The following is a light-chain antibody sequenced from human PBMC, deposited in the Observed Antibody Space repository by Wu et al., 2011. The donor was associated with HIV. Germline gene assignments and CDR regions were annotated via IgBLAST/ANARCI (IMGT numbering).Light chain of an antibody. J-gene: IGKJ2*01. Sequence: EIVLTQSPATLSLSPGERATLSCRASQSVSSNLAWYQQKPGQAPRLLIFGASSRATGIPDRFSGSGSGTEFTLTISRLEPEDFAVYYCQQYGSSSYTFGQGDQVGDQT. V-gene: IGKV3-20*01. CDR1: QSVSSN. CDR2: GAS. CDR3: QQYGSSSYT.